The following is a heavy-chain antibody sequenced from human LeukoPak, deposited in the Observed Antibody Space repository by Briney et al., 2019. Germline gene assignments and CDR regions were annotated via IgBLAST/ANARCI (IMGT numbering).Heavy chain of an antibody. CDR1: GFTFSSYA. V-gene: IGHV3-23*01. J-gene: IGHJ4*02. CDR3: AKDDAPARWLRSPQLLDH. Sequence: QPGGSLRLSCAASGFTFSSYAMSWVRQAPGKGLEWVSAISGSGGSTYYADSVEGRFTISRDNSENTLYLQMNSLRAEDTAIYFCAKDDAPARWLRSPQLLDHWGQGTLVTVSS. D-gene: IGHD5-12*01. CDR2: ISGSGGST.